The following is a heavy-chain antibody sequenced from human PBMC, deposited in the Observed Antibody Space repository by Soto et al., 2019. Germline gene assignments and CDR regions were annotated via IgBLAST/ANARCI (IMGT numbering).Heavy chain of an antibody. CDR2: ITTTGDT. CDR1: GFIFSSYD. V-gene: IGHV3-13*01. Sequence: GGSLRLSCAASGFIFSSYDVHWVRQAPGKGLEWVSVITTTGDTYYAASVKGRFTISRDNAKNSLYLQLSSLRGEDTAVYWCVRDGGQLEDYFDDWGQGTMVTVSS. J-gene: IGHJ4*02. D-gene: IGHD6-6*01. CDR3: VRDGGQLEDYFDD.